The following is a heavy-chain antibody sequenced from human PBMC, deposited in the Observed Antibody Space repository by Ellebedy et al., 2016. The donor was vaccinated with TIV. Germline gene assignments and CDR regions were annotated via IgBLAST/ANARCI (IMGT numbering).Heavy chain of an antibody. CDR1: GFTFGDYA. D-gene: IGHD6-13*01. CDR3: TRVPPTYTSSWTWFDP. CDR2: IRSSDYGGTT. J-gene: IGHJ5*02. Sequence: GESLKISCTASGFTFGDYAMTWIRQAPGKGLEWVGLIRSSDYGGTTEYAASVRGRFTISREDFESTAYLQMNSLKTEDTAVYYCTRVPPTYTSSWTWFDPWGQGTLVIVSS. V-gene: IGHV3-49*03.